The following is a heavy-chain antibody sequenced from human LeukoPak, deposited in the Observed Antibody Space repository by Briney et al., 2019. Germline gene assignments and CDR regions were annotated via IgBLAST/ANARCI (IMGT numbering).Heavy chain of an antibody. CDR1: GFTFSSYR. D-gene: IGHD1-7*01. Sequence: GGSLRLSCAASGFTFSSYRMNWVSQAPGKGLEWVSSISSSSSYIYYADSVKGRFTISRDNAKNSLYLQMNSLRAEDTAVYYCARDIGITGTTSDFDYWGQGTLVTVSS. CDR3: ARDIGITGTTSDFDY. CDR2: ISSSSSYI. J-gene: IGHJ4*02. V-gene: IGHV3-21*01.